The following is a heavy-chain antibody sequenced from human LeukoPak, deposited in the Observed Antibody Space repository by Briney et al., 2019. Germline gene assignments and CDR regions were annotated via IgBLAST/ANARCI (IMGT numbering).Heavy chain of an antibody. V-gene: IGHV4-34*01. CDR1: GGSFSGYY. CDR2: INHSGST. Sequence: PSETLSLTCAVYGGSFSGYYWSWIRQPPGKGLEWIGEINHSGSTNYNPSLKSRVTISVDTSKNQFSLKLSSVTAADTAVYYCARGLDGGWFDPWGQGTLVTVSS. J-gene: IGHJ5*02. CDR3: ARGLDGGWFDP. D-gene: IGHD3-3*01.